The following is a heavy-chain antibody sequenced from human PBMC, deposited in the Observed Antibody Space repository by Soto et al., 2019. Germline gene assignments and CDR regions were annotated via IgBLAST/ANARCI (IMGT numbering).Heavy chain of an antibody. V-gene: IGHV3-23*01. Sequence: EVKLLESGGGLVQPVGSLRLSCAASGFMFISEAMTWFRQVTGKGLQWVALVSGGGGDTHYRDSVKGRVIISRDISENTVYLQMNSLRAEDTAVYHCATTGVRSGLWEALDVWGQGAMVIVSS. CDR1: GFMFISEA. J-gene: IGHJ3*01. CDR3: ATTGVRSGLWEALDV. CDR2: VSGGGGDT. D-gene: IGHD3-16*01.